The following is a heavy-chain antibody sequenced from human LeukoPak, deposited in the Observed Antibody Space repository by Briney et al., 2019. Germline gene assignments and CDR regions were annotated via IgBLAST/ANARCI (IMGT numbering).Heavy chain of an antibody. V-gene: IGHV3-7*01. CDR3: VRDGGVSGYDLLDY. D-gene: IGHD5-12*01. CDR2: INQDGSKE. CDR1: GFTFSNYW. J-gene: IGHJ4*02. Sequence: GGSLRLSCAASGFTFSNYWMTWVRQAPGKGLELVAHINQDGSKEYYMDSVKARFTISRDNAKNSLSLQMNSLRAEDTAVYYCVRDGGVSGYDLLDYWGQGTLVTVSS.